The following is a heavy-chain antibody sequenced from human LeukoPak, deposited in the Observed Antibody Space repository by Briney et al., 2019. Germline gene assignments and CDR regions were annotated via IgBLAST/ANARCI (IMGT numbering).Heavy chain of an antibody. V-gene: IGHV3-48*04. J-gene: IGHJ3*02. CDR2: ISSSSSTI. CDR1: GFTFSSYS. Sequence: GGSLRLSCAASGFTFSSYSMNWVRQAPGKGLELVSYISSSSSTIYYADSVKGRFTISRDNAKNSLYLQMNSLRAEDTAVYYCARAPRDGYNSGAFDIWGQGTMVTVSS. CDR3: ARAPRDGYNSGAFDI. D-gene: IGHD5-24*01.